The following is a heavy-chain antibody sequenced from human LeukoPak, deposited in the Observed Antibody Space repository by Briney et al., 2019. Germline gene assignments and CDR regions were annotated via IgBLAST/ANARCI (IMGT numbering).Heavy chain of an antibody. Sequence: SETLSLTCSVSDGSINSYYWNWIRRPPGKGLEWIGYIYYNGNTNYSPSLKSRVTMSVDTSKNLFSLKVSSVTAADTAVYYCARGRSNYYGMDVWGQGTTITVSS. J-gene: IGHJ6*02. CDR3: ARGRSNYYGMDV. CDR1: DGSINSYY. CDR2: IYYNGNT. V-gene: IGHV4-59*01. D-gene: IGHD1-26*01.